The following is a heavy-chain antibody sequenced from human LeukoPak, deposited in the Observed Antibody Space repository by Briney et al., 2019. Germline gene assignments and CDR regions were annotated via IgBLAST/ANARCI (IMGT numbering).Heavy chain of an antibody. J-gene: IGHJ4*02. Sequence: GGSLRLSCVASGFTFSYYHMSWIRQAPGKGLEWVSYISSDGSYTNYADSVKGRFTISRDNAKNSLYLQMSSLRAEDTAVYYCVKGYCSSISCYGDYWGQGTLVTFSS. V-gene: IGHV3-11*06. D-gene: IGHD2-2*01. CDR3: VKGYCSSISCYGDY. CDR1: GFTFSYYH. CDR2: ISSDGSYT.